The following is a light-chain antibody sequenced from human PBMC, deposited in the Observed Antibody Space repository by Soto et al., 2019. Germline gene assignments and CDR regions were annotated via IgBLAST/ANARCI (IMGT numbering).Light chain of an antibody. CDR2: VTSDGSH. CDR3: QAWGTGGV. J-gene: IGLJ3*02. Sequence: QPVLTQSPSASASPGASVKLTRTLSSGHSDYAIAWHQQQPEKGPRYLMKVTSDGSHTKGDGIPDRFSGSSSGADRYLTISSLRSDDEADYYCQAWGTGGVFGGGTKLTVL. V-gene: IGLV4-69*01. CDR1: SGHSDYA.